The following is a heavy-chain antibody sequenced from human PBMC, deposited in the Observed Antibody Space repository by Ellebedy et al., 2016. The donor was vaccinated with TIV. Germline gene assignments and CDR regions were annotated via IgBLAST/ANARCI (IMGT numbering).Heavy chain of an antibody. Sequence: ASVKVSCKASGGTFSSYAISWVRQAPGQGLEWMGGIIPIFGTANYAQKFQGRVTITADESTSTAYMELSSLRSDDTAVYYCARVPPRILGLDVWGQGTTVTVSS. CDR3: ARVPPRILGLDV. CDR2: IIPIFGTA. J-gene: IGHJ6*02. V-gene: IGHV1-69*13. CDR1: GGTFSSYA. D-gene: IGHD2-15*01.